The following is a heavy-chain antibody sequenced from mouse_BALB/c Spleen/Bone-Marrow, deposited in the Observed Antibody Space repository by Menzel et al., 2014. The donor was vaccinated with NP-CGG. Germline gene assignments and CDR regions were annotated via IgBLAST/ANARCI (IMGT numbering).Heavy chain of an antibody. V-gene: IGHV7-3*02. CDR3: ARGGNDLDY. D-gene: IGHD2-3*01. J-gene: IGHJ2*01. Sequence: DVQLVESGGGLVQPGGSLRLSCATSGFTFTDCYMSWVRQPPGKALEWLGFIRNKANGYTTEYSASVKGRFTISRDNSQSILYLQMNTLRAEDSATYYCARGGNDLDYWGQGTTLTVSS. CDR2: IRNKANGYTT. CDR1: GFTFTDCY.